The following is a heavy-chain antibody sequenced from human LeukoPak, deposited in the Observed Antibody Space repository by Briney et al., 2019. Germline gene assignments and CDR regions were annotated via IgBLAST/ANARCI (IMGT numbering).Heavy chain of an antibody. CDR3: ARHRYRSGSDWIDP. J-gene: IGHJ5*02. CDR2: MYYSGTT. D-gene: IGHD1-26*01. Sequence: PSETLSLTCTVSGGSISSNSYYWGWIRQPPGKGLEWIGSMYYSGTTYYNPSLKSRVTISVDTSKNQFSLKLSSVTAADTAVYYCARHRYRSGSDWIDPWGQGTLVTVSS. V-gene: IGHV4-39*01. CDR1: GGSISSNSYY.